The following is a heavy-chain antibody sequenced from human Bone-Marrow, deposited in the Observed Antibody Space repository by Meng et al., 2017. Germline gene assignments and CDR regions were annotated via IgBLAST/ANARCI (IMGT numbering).Heavy chain of an antibody. Sequence: FQSGTGGREPGASVKFSGKASGYTFTRYVINWVRQATGQGLAWMGWMNPKSGNTGYAQKFQGRVTMTRNNSISTAYMELSSLRSEDTAVYYCARFLNYYDSSGYYWWGQGTLVTVSS. CDR2: MNPKSGNT. J-gene: IGHJ4*02. CDR1: GYTFTRYV. D-gene: IGHD3-22*01. CDR3: ARFLNYYDSSGYYW. V-gene: IGHV1-8*01.